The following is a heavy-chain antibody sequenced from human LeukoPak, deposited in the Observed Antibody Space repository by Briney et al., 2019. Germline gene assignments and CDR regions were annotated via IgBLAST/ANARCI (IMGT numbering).Heavy chain of an antibody. J-gene: IGHJ6*02. CDR2: INPNSGGT. CDR3: ARGDPGMGYYGMDV. Sequence: ASVKVYCKASGYTFTGYYMHWVRQAPGQGLEWMGWINPNSGGTNYAQKFQGRVTMTRDTSISTAYMELSRLRSDDTAVYYCARGDPGMGYYGMDVWGQGTTVTVSS. V-gene: IGHV1-2*02. CDR1: GYTFTGYY. D-gene: IGHD6-13*01.